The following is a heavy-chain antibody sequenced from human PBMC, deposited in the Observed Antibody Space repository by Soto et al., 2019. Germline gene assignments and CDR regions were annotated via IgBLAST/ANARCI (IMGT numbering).Heavy chain of an antibody. CDR3: ALSSGYSYADY. CDR2: IYWDDDK. Sequence: QITLKESGPTLVKPTQTLTPTCTLSGFSLSTRGVGVGWIRQPPGKALEWLALIYWDDDKRYSPSLKSRLTITKDTSKNQVVLTMTNMDPVDTATYYCALSSGYSYADYWGQGTLVTVSS. J-gene: IGHJ4*02. D-gene: IGHD5-18*01. CDR1: GFSLSTRGVG. V-gene: IGHV2-5*02.